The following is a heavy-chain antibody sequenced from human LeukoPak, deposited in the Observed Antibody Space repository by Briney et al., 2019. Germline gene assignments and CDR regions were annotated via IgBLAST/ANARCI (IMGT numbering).Heavy chain of an antibody. J-gene: IGHJ6*02. D-gene: IGHD1-26*01. Sequence: GASVKVSCKASGYTFTSYGISWVRQAPGQGLEWMGWISAYNGNTNYAQKLQGRVTMTTDTSTSTAYMELRSLRSDDMAVYYCARDRRAVVGATYYYYYGMDVWGQGTTVTVSS. V-gene: IGHV1-18*03. CDR3: ARDRRAVVGATYYYYYGMDV. CDR2: ISAYNGNT. CDR1: GYTFTSYG.